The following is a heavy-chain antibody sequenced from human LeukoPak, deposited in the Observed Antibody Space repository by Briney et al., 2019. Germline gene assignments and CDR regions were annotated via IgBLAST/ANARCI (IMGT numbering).Heavy chain of an antibody. CDR1: GASITVYY. CDR2: IYHSGST. D-gene: IGHD1-26*01. J-gene: IGHJ4*02. V-gene: IGHV4-59*12. Sequence: SETLSLTCTVSGASITVYYWSWIRQPPGKGLECIGYIYHSGSTNYNPSLKSRVTISVDTSKNQFSLKLSSVTAADTAVYYCGRHVGTYLDYWGQGTLVTVSS. CDR3: GRHVGTYLDY.